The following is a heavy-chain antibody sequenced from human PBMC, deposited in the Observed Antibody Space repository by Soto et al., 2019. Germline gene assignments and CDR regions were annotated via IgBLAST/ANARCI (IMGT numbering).Heavy chain of an antibody. V-gene: IGHV1-69*13. D-gene: IGHD1-26*01. CDR2: IIPSFGTA. J-gene: IGHJ3*01. CDR3: ARVGRVGATVPC. CDR1: GGTFSSYA. Sequence: GASVKVSCKASGGTFSSYAISWWRRALGHGLEWMGGIIPSFGTATYAQKFQGRVTITADESTSTAYMELSSLRSEDTAVYYCARVGRVGATVPCWGQGTMVTVSS.